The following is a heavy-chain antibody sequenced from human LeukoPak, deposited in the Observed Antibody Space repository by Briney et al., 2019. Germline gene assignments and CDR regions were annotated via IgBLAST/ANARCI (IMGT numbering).Heavy chain of an antibody. Sequence: SQTLSLTCTVSGGSISSGDYYWSWIRQPPGKGLEWIGYIYSSGSTYYNPSLKSRVTISIDTSRNQFSLKLSSVTAADTAVYFCARAYYYDSRWFDPRGQGTLVTVSS. D-gene: IGHD3-22*01. CDR2: IYSSGST. CDR3: ARAYYYDSRWFDP. CDR1: GGSISSGDYY. V-gene: IGHV4-30-4*01. J-gene: IGHJ5*02.